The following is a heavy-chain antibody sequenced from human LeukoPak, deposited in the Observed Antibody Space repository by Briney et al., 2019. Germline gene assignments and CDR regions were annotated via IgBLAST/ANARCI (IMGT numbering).Heavy chain of an antibody. CDR2: ISGFNT. V-gene: IGHV3-23*01. D-gene: IGHD2-8*01. CDR3: AKDVCTSPRCLLYFDS. Sequence: GGSLRLSCTTSGFAFSNYAMNWVRQAPGKGPEWVSGISGFNTYYADFVKGRFTIFRDNSKNVLYLQMDRLRAEDTAVYSCAKDVCTSPRCLLYFDSWGQGTLVTVSS. CDR1: GFAFSNYA. J-gene: IGHJ4*02.